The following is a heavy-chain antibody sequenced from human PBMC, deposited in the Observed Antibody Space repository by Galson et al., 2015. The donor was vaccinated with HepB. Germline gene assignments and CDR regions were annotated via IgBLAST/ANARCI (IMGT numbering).Heavy chain of an antibody. CDR2: IWYDGSNK. V-gene: IGHV3-33*06. D-gene: IGHD6-13*01. J-gene: IGHJ4*02. CDR1: GFTFSSYG. CDR3: AKAQAEVYCFDY. Sequence: SLRLSCAASGFTFSSYGMHWVRQAPGKGLEWVAVIWYDGSNKYYADSVKGRFTISRDNSKNTLYLQMNSLRAEDTAVYYCAKAQAEVYCFDYWGQGTLVTVSS.